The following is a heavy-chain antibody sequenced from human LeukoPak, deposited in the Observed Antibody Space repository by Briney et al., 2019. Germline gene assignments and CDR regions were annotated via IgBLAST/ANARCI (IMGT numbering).Heavy chain of an antibody. CDR1: GGSFSGYY. CDR2: INHSGST. J-gene: IGHJ4*02. V-gene: IGHV4-34*01. Sequence: SETLSLTCAVYGGSFSGYYWSWIRQPPGKGLEWIGEINHSGSTNYNPSLKSRVTISVDTSKNQFSLKLSSVTAADTAVYYCARGNRRGYFDYWGRGTLVTVSS. CDR3: ARGNRRGYFDY. D-gene: IGHD2-21*01.